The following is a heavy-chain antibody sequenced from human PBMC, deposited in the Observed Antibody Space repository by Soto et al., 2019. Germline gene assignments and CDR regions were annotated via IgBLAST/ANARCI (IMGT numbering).Heavy chain of an antibody. V-gene: IGHV3-33*01. J-gene: IGHJ4*02. CDR1: GFTFSSYG. CDR3: ARDGDVNPRFGKAY. D-gene: IGHD3-16*01. CDR2: IWHDGGNK. Sequence: GGSLRLSCAASGFTFSSYGMHWVRQAPGKGLEWVAFIWHDGGNKFYAESVKGRFTISRDNSKNTLYLPMTSLSAEDTAMYYCARDGDVNPRFGKAYWGQGTLDTVSS.